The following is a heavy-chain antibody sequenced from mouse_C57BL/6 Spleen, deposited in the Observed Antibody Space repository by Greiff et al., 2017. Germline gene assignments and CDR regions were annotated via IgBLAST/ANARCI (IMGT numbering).Heavy chain of an antibody. CDR1: GFNIKDDY. Sequence: EVQLQQSGAELVRPGASVKLSCTASGFNIKDDYMHWVKQRPEQGLEWIGWIDPENGDTEYASKFQGKATITADKSSNTAYLQLSSLTSEDTAVYYCTITTVVSTGFDYWGQGTTLTVSS. D-gene: IGHD1-1*01. CDR2: IDPENGDT. CDR3: TITTVVSTGFDY. J-gene: IGHJ2*01. V-gene: IGHV14-4*01.